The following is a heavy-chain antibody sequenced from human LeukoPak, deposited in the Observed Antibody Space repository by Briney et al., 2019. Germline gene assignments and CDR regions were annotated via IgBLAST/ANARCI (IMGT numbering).Heavy chain of an antibody. V-gene: IGHV4-4*02. J-gene: IGHJ4*02. CDR2: IYHSGST. CDR1: GGSISSYY. Sequence: PSETLSLTCTVSGGSISSYYWSWVRQPPGKGLEWIGEIYHSGSTNYNPSLKSRVTISVDKSKNQFSLKLSSVTAADTAVYYCAREVAAAAYYFDYWGQGTLVTVSS. D-gene: IGHD6-13*01. CDR3: AREVAAAAYYFDY.